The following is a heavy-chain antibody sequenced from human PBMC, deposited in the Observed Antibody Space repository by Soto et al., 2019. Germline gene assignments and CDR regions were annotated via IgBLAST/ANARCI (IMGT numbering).Heavy chain of an antibody. CDR3: ANSCTNGVCPPSDYYYYMDV. D-gene: IGHD2-8*01. V-gene: IGHV1-69*02. CDR1: GGTFSSYT. Sequence: SVKVSCKASGGTFSSYTISWVRQAPGQGLEWMGRIIPILGIANYAQKFQGRVTITADKSTSTAYMELSSLRSEDTAVYYCANSCTNGVCPPSDYYYYMDVLGKGTTVTVSS. CDR2: IIPILGIA. J-gene: IGHJ6*03.